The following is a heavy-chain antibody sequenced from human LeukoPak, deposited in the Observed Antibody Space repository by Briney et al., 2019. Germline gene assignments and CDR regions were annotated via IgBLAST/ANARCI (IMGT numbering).Heavy chain of an antibody. Sequence: PSETLSLTCTVSGGSINSGSYYWSWIRQPAGKGLEWIGRIYTSGSTNYNPSLKSRVTISVDTSKNQFSLKLSSVTAADTAVYYCARVSWSGYPVATYYMDVWGKGATVTVSS. D-gene: IGHD3-3*01. J-gene: IGHJ6*03. CDR3: ARVSWSGYPVATYYMDV. CDR2: IYTSGST. CDR1: GGSINSGSYY. V-gene: IGHV4-61*02.